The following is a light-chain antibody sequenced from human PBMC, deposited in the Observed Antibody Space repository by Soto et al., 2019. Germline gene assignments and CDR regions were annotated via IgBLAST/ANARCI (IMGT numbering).Light chain of an antibody. CDR1: QSISSY. V-gene: IGKV1-39*01. Sequence: DIQMTQSPSSLSASVGDRVTITCRASQSISSYLNWYQQKPGKAPKLLIYAASSLQSGVPSRFSGSGSGTEFTLTISSLQPEDFATYYCQQSYSTPRTLGQGNKVEIK. J-gene: IGKJ1*01. CDR3: QQSYSTPRT. CDR2: AAS.